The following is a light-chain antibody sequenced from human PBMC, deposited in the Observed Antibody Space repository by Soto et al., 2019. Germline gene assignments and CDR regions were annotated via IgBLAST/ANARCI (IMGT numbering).Light chain of an antibody. CDR1: LRISTY. Sequence: DIQVIQSPSSLSASVGDRVTITCRASLRISTYLNWYQHKPGKAPKLLIYGASSLQSGVPSRFTGRGSGTEFTLTISSLQPEDFATYYCQQYKSYSRMFGQGTKVEIK. CDR2: GAS. J-gene: IGKJ1*01. V-gene: IGKV1-16*01. CDR3: QQYKSYSRM.